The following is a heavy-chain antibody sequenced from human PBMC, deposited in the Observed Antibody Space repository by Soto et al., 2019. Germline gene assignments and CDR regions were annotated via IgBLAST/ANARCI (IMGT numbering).Heavy chain of an antibody. CDR1: GFTYSTYW. D-gene: IGHD3-22*01. CDR2: IKEDGSEK. V-gene: IGHV3-7*05. Sequence: EVQLVESGGGLVQPGGSLRLSCAASGFTYSTYWMTWVRQAPGKGLEWVANIKEDGSEKNYEDSVKGRFTISRDNAKNSLYLQMDSLRAEDTAMYYCARDDTHYFEKSGYYYDAMDYWGQGALVTVSS. J-gene: IGHJ4*02. CDR3: ARDDTHYFEKSGYYYDAMDY.